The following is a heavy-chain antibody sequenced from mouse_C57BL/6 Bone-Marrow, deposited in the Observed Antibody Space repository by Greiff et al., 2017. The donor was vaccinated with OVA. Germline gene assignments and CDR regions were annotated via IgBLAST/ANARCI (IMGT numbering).Heavy chain of an antibody. CDR1: GYTFTSYW. CDR3: AREGLRRGGYFDY. V-gene: IGHV1-64*01. Sequence: VQLQQPGAELVKPGASVKLSCKASGYTFTSYWMHCVKQRPGQGLEWIGMIHPNSGSTNYNEKFKSKATLTVDKSSSTAYMQLSSLTSEDSAVYYCAREGLRRGGYFDYWGQGTTLTVSS. D-gene: IGHD2-2*01. J-gene: IGHJ2*01. CDR2: IHPNSGST.